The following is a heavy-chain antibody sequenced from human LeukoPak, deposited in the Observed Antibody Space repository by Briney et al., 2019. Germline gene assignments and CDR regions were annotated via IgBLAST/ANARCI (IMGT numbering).Heavy chain of an antibody. D-gene: IGHD6-13*01. CDR2: FNPDSGGT. CDR3: ARQQQLLDY. J-gene: IGHJ4*02. V-gene: IGHV1-2*02. Sequence: GASVKVSCKASGYTFTNYYMHWVRQAPGQGLEWMGWFNPDSGGTHYAQKFQGRVTMTRDTSISTAYMELNRLRSDDTAVYYCARQQQLLDYWGQGNLVTVSS. CDR1: GYTFTNYY.